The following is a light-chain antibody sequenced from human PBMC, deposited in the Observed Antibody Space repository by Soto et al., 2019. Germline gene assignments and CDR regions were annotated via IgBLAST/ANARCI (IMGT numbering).Light chain of an antibody. CDR1: QSVSSSD. J-gene: IGKJ2*01. Sequence: EVVLTQFPGTLSLSLGERATLSCRASQSVSSSDLAWYQQKPGQAPRLLIYETSTRATGIPDRFSGSGSGADFTLTISRLEPEDFAVYYCQLYRNSLYTFGQGTNLEIK. CDR3: QLYRNSLYT. CDR2: ETS. V-gene: IGKV3-20*01.